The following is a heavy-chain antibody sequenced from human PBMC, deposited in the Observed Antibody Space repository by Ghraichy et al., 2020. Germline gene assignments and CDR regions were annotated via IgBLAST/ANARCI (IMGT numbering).Heavy chain of an antibody. D-gene: IGHD3-3*01. V-gene: IGHV4-39*01. J-gene: IGHJ4*02. CDR3: ARLPRYDFWS. Sequence: SETLSLTCTVSGGSISITNYYWGWIRQPPGKGLEWIGSIYHSGTTYYNPSLKSRVTMSVDTSKNQFSLKLNSVTAADTAVYYCARLPRYDFWSWGQGTLVTVSS. CDR2: IYHSGTT. CDR1: GGSISITNYY.